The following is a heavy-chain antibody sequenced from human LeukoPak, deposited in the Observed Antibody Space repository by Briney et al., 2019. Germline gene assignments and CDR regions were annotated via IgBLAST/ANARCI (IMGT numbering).Heavy chain of an antibody. CDR3: ARTKLNHGYYYYYYMDV. D-gene: IGHD1-14*01. V-gene: IGHV4-39*01. CDR1: GGSISSSSYY. J-gene: IGHJ6*03. CDR2: IYYGGGT. Sequence: SETLSLTCTVSGGSISSSSYYWGWIRQPPGKGLEWIGSIYYGGGTYYNPSLKGRVTISVDTSKNQFALRLSSVTAADTAVYYCARTKLNHGYYYYYYMDVWGKGTTVTVSS.